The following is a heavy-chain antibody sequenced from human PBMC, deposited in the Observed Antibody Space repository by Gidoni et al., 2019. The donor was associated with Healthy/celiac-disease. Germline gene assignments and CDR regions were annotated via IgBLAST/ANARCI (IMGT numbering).Heavy chain of an antibody. CDR2: ISAYNGNT. CDR3: ARYHDDFWSGYYLRDSVCWFDP. J-gene: IGHJ5*02. CDR1: GYTFTSYG. D-gene: IGHD3-3*01. Sequence: QVQLVQSGAEVKKPGASVKVSCKASGYTFTSYGISWVRQAPGQGLEWMGWISAYNGNTNYAQKLQGRVTMTTDTSTSTAYMELRSLRSDDTAVYYCARYHDDFWSGYYLRDSVCWFDPWGQGTLVTVSS. V-gene: IGHV1-18*04.